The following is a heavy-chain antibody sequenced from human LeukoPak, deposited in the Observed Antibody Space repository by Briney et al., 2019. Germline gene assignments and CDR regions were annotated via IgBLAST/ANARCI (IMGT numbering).Heavy chain of an antibody. J-gene: IGHJ4*02. CDR2: ISSSSSYI. D-gene: IGHD3-10*01. CDR1: GFTFSSYS. CDR3: AGVGSDYGSGSGDY. V-gene: IGHV3-21*01. Sequence: PGGSLRLSCAASGFTFSSYSMNWVRQAPGKGLEWVSSISSSSSYIYYADSVKGRFTISRDNAKNSLYLQMNSLRAEDTAVYYCAGVGSDYGSGSGDYWGQGTLVTVSS.